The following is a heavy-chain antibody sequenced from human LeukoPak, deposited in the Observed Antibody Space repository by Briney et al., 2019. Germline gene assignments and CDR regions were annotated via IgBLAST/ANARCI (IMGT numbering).Heavy chain of an antibody. CDR1: GGSISSYY. J-gene: IGHJ4*02. V-gene: IGHV4-4*07. D-gene: IGHD6-19*01. CDR2: IYISGST. Sequence: SETLSLTCTVSGGSISSYYWSWIRQPPGKGLEWIGRIYISGSTNYNPSLKSRVTMSVDTSKNQFSLKLSSVTAADTAVYYCATEGAVTGTVHYWGQGTLVTVSS. CDR3: ATEGAVTGTVHY.